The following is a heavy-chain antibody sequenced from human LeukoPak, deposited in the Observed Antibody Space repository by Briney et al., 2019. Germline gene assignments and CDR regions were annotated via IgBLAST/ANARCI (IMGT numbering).Heavy chain of an antibody. CDR1: GFTFSHYA. CDR2: ISYDGSVQ. J-gene: IGHJ4*02. V-gene: IGHV3-30*04. D-gene: IGHD3/OR15-3a*01. Sequence: GRSLRLSCAASGFTFSHYAMYWVRQAPGKGLEWVALISYDGSVQYYADSVKGRFTISRDSPKNTLYLQMNSLRPEDTAVYYCARERTGFYAEYWGQGTLVTVPS. CDR3: ARERTGFYAEY.